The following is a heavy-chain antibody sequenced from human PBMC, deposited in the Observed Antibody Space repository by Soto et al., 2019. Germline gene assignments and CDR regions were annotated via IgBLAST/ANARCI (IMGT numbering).Heavy chain of an antibody. CDR1: GFTFSSYA. D-gene: IGHD3-3*01. Sequence: PGGSLRLSCAASGFTFSSYAMNWVRQAPGKGLEWVAFISYDGSNQNYADSVKGRFTISRDNSKNTLYLQMNSLRAEDTAVYYCAKARFLATPRWFDPWGQGTLVTVS. J-gene: IGHJ5*02. V-gene: IGHV3-30-3*01. CDR3: AKARFLATPRWFDP. CDR2: ISYDGSNQ.